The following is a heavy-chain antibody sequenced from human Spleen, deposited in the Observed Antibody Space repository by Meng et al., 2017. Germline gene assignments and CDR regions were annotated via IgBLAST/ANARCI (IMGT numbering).Heavy chain of an antibody. Sequence: VQVVRSGAGVKKAGSVVKVSCKASGGTFSSYAISWVRQAPGQGLEWMGGIIPIFGTANYAQKFQGRVTITTDESTSTAYMELSSLRSEDTAVYYCVRSFYGSGSYYNVFRWFDPWGQGTLVTVSS. CDR1: GGTFSSYA. CDR3: VRSFYGSGSYYNVFRWFDP. D-gene: IGHD3-10*01. J-gene: IGHJ5*02. V-gene: IGHV1-69*05. CDR2: IIPIFGTA.